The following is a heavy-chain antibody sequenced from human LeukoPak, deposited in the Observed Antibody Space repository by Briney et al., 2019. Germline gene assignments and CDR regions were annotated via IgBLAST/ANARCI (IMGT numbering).Heavy chain of an antibody. D-gene: IGHD3-22*01. V-gene: IGHV1-69*13. CDR3: ARVGSPVAPGYYDSSGYWYDY. J-gene: IGHJ4*02. CDR1: GGTFSSYA. Sequence: GASVKVSCKASGGTFSSYAISWVRQAPGQGLEWMGGIIPIFGTANYAQKFQGRVTITADESTSTAYMELCSLRSEDTAVYYCARVGSPVAPGYYDSSGYWYDYWGQGTLVTVSS. CDR2: IIPIFGTA.